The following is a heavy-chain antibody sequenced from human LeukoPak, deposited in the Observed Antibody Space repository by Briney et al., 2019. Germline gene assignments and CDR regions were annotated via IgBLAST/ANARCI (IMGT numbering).Heavy chain of an antibody. CDR1: GYTFTSYG. CDR3: ARDPEATVVTPVDY. V-gene: IGHV1-18*01. CDR2: ISAYNGNT. D-gene: IGHD4-23*01. J-gene: IGHJ4*02. Sequence: ASVKVSCKASGYTFTSYGISWMRQAPGQGLEWMGWISAYNGNTNYAQNPQGRVTMTTDTSTSTAYMELRSLRSDATAVYYCARDPEATVVTPVDYWGQGTLVTVSS.